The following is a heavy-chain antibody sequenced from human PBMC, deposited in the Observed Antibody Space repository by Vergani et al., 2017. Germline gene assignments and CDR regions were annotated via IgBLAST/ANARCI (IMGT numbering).Heavy chain of an antibody. CDR2: FFTGGGT. CDR3: SRDPLYSTTWPFLLLDMDV. D-gene: IGHD6-13*01. V-gene: IGHV4-61*02. Sequence: QVQLQESGPGLVRPSQTLSLTCTVSGGSISSGSYYWSWFRQPAGKGLEWIGRFFTGGGTCYNPSLKSRVTISVATSTNQFSLQLSSVTAADTAVYYCSRDPLYSTTWPFLLLDMDVWGQGTTVTVSS. J-gene: IGHJ6*02. CDR1: GGSISSGSYY.